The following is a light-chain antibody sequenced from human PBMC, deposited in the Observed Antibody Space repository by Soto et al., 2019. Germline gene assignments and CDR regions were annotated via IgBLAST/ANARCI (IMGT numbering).Light chain of an antibody. V-gene: IGKV3-20*01. Sequence: ENVLTQSPGTLSLSPGERATLSCRSSQIVSASYLAWYQKKPGQAPRLLIYAVSSRATGIPDRFSGSGSATYFTLTINRLQPEDLAVYYCHHYGIPPTFGQGTKVEIK. CDR3: HHYGIPPT. J-gene: IGKJ1*01. CDR1: QIVSASY. CDR2: AVS.